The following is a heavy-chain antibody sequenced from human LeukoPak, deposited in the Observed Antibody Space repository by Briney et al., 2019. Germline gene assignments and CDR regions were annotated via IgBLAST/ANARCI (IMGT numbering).Heavy chain of an antibody. CDR2: ISWNSKNI. V-gene: IGHV3-9*01. D-gene: IGHD3-16*01. CDR3: AKDIEGYGEHTYNMDV. Sequence: PGGSLRLSCVASGFTFRDYAMHWVRQAPGKGLEWVSGISWNSKNIGYADSVKGRFIISRDNAKNSMYLQMNSLRLEDTALYYCAKDIEGYGEHTYNMDVGGKGTTVTVSS. CDR1: GFTFRDYA. J-gene: IGHJ6*03.